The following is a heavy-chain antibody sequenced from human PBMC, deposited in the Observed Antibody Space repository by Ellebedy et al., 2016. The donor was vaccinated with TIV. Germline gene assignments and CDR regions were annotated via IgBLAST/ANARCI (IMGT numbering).Heavy chain of an antibody. J-gene: IGHJ3*02. CDR3: ATDGSYGDYLSPTHAFVM. V-gene: IGHV3-7*01. D-gene: IGHD4-17*01. Sequence: GGSLRLSCAASGFSFSSYWMTWVRQAPGKGLEWVANIRQDGSEKYYVDSVTGRLTISRDNAKNSLYQQMNSLRAEDTAVYYCATDGSYGDYLSPTHAFVMWGQGTLVTVSA. CDR2: IRQDGSEK. CDR1: GFSFSSYW.